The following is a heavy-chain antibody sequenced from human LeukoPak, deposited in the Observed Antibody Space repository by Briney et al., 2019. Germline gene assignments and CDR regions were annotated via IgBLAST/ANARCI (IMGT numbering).Heavy chain of an antibody. CDR1: GGSISSSSNY. CDR2: VYYSGST. D-gene: IGHD1-26*01. J-gene: IGHJ4*02. V-gene: IGHV4-39*01. Sequence: SETLSLTCTVSGGSISSSSNYWGWIRQPPGKGLEWIGSVYYSGSTYYNPSLKSRVTISVDTSKNQFSLKLSSVTAADTAVYYCARHRGSPYSGSYYYFDYWGQGTLVTVSS. CDR3: ARHRGSPYSGSYYYFDY.